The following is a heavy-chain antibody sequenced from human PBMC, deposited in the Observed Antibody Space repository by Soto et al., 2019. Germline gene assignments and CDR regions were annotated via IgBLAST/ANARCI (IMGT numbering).Heavy chain of an antibody. CDR2: IWHDGSNK. J-gene: IGHJ5*02. CDR1: GFTFNNYG. CDR3: TRDKSRTRYCISTSCFYPFDP. V-gene: IGHV3-33*01. Sequence: PGGSLRLSCAASGFTFNNYGMHWVRQAPGKGLEWVALIWHDGSNKGYADSVKGRFTISRDNSKNTLNLQMNSLRVEDTAVYYCTRDKSRTRYCISTSCFYPFDPWGQGTLVTVSS. D-gene: IGHD2-2*01.